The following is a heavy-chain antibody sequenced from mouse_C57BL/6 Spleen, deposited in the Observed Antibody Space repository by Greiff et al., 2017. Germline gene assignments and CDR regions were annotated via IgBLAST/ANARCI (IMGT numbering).Heavy chain of an antibody. D-gene: IGHD1-1*01. Sequence: ESGAELVKPGASVKMSCKASGYTFTTYPIEWMKQNHGKSLEWIGNFHPYNDDTKYNEKFKGKATLTVEKSSSTVYLELSRLTSDDSAVYYCARGDYGSSWYFDVWGTGTTVTVSS. CDR2: FHPYNDDT. V-gene: IGHV1-47*01. J-gene: IGHJ1*03. CDR1: GYTFTTYP. CDR3: ARGDYGSSWYFDV.